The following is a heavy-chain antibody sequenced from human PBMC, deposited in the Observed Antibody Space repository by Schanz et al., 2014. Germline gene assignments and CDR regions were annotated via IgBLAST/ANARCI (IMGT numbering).Heavy chain of an antibody. D-gene: IGHD2-21*02. CDR2: ISAYNGHT. CDR3: ARQSGDRAV. V-gene: IGHV1-18*01. J-gene: IGHJ4*02. CDR1: GYTFTSYG. Sequence: KKPGASVRVSCKASGYTFTSYGITWVRQAPGQGLEWMGWISAYNGHTTYAQKFQGCSAITKYTCCKTAYMERTELTLDQEGVHESARQSGDRAVWGKGTLIADSS.